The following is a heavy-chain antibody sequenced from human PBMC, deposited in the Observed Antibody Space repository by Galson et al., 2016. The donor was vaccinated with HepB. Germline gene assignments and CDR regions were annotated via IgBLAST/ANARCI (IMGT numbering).Heavy chain of an antibody. CDR1: GFNFSRFA. CDR3: ARYKVGVNSLDC. D-gene: IGHD1-14*01. CDR2: ISLSGDST. J-gene: IGHJ4*02. V-gene: IGHV3-23*01. Sequence: SLRLSCAASGFNFSRFAMSWVRQAPGKGLEWVSGISLSGDSTDYAESVTGRFTISRDNSKSVLYLQMNSLRAGDTAHYFCARYKVGVNSLDCWGQGTLVTVSS.